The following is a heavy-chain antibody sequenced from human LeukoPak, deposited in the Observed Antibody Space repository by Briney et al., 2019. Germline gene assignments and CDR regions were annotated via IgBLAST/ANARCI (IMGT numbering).Heavy chain of an antibody. V-gene: IGHV3-23*01. D-gene: IGHD4-11*01. CDR1: GFSFNNYA. CDR3: AKDLVDYNFDY. J-gene: IGHJ4*02. Sequence: GGSLRLSCAASGFSFNNYAMAWVRQAPGKGLQWVSTTSSSGYTTYYADSVQGRFTVSRDNSKNTLYLQMSGLRAEDTAVYYCAKDLVDYNFDYWGQGILVTVSS. CDR2: TSSSGYTT.